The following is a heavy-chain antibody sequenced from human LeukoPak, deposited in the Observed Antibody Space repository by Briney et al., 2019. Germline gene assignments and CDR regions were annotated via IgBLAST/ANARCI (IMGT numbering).Heavy chain of an antibody. J-gene: IGHJ4*02. CDR3: ARGLIAVAGFDY. CDR2: INHSGST. V-gene: IGHV4-34*01. D-gene: IGHD6-19*01. Sequence: SETLSLTCALYGGSFSGYYWSWIRQPPGKGLEWIGEINHSGSTNYNRSLKSRGTISVDTSKNQFSLKLSSVTAADTAVYYCARGLIAVAGFDYWGQGTLVTVSS. CDR1: GGSFSGYY.